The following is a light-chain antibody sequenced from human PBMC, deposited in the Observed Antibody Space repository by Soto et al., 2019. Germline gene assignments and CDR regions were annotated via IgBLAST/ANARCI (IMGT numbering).Light chain of an antibody. J-gene: IGLJ1*01. V-gene: IGLV2-23*02. CDR1: RTDVDGYDY. Sequence: QSVLTQPASVSGSPGQSIAISCTGVRTDVDGYDYVSWYQQHPGKAPQLMIYDVYNRPSGISHRFSGSKSGNTASLTISGLQAEGEAAYSCCLYAGSSTFDPTFGTRTKVTVL. CDR3: CLYAGSSTFDPT. CDR2: DVY.